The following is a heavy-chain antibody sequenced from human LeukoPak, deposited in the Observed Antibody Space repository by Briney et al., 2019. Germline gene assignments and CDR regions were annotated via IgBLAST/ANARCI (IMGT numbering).Heavy chain of an antibody. CDR1: GFTFSSYA. J-gene: IGHJ4*02. CDR2: ISGSGAYT. V-gene: IGHV3-23*01. CDR3: ARVGQAGYVGYPLDY. Sequence: GGSLRLSCAASGFTFSSYAMSWVRQAPGKGLEWVSTISGSGAYTYYADSVKGRFTISRDNAKNTLYLQMNSLRAEDTAVFYCARVGQAGYVGYPLDYRGQGTLVTVSS. D-gene: IGHD5-12*01.